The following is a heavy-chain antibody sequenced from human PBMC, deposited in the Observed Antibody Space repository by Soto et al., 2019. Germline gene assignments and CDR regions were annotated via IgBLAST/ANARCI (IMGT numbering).Heavy chain of an antibody. D-gene: IGHD6-19*01. CDR2: VYWDDDK. V-gene: IGHV2-5*02. CDR1: GFSLTTSGLG. CDR3: AHRQAGYNSGWNEGYFDY. Sequence: SVPTLVNPTETLTLTCTFSGFSLTTSGLGVGWIRQPPGKALEWLAVVYWDDDKRYSPSLRSRLTITKDASKNQVVLTMTNMDPVDTATYYCAHRQAGYNSGWNEGYFDYWGQGTLVTVSS. J-gene: IGHJ4*02.